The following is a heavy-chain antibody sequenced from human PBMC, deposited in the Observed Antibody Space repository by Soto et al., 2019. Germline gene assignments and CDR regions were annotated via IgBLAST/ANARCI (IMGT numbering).Heavy chain of an antibody. Sequence: SETLSLTCTVSGGSISSGGYYWSWIRQHPGKGLEWIGYIYYSGSTYYNPSLKSRVTISVDTSKNQFSLKLSSVTAADTAMYYCARSPKTLYYYDSSGSLYGMDVWGQGTTVTVSS. CDR2: IYYSGST. J-gene: IGHJ6*02. CDR1: GGSISSGGYY. D-gene: IGHD3-22*01. CDR3: ARSPKTLYYYDSSGSLYGMDV. V-gene: IGHV4-31*03.